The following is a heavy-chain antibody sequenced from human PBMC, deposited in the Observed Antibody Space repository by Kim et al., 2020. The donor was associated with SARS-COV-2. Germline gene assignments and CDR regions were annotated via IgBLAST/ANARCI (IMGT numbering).Heavy chain of an antibody. J-gene: IGHJ4*02. CDR2: INSNGGST. Sequence: GGSLRLSCAASGFTFRDYAMYWVRQAPGKGLEYVSLINSNGGSTYYASSVKGRFSISRDNSKNALYLQMGSLRREDMAVYYCARARGRGWYYLDSWGQGTLVTVSS. CDR3: ARARGRGWYYLDS. V-gene: IGHV3-64*01. D-gene: IGHD6-19*01. CDR1: GFTFRDYA.